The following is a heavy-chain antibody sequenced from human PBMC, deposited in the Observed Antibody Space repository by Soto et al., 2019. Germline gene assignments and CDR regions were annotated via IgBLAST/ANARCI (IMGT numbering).Heavy chain of an antibody. CDR3: ERGNYGSGSYLG. V-gene: IGHV3-21*01. Sequence: GGSLRLSCAASGFTFSSYSMNWVRQAPGKGLEWVSSISSSSSYVYYADSVKGRFTISRDNAKSSLYLQMNRLRAEDTAVYYCERGNYGSGSYLGCGQGTLVTV. D-gene: IGHD3-10*01. CDR2: ISSSSSYV. CDR1: GFTFSSYS. J-gene: IGHJ4*02.